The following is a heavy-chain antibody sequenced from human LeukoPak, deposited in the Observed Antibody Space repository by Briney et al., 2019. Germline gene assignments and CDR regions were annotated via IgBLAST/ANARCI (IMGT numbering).Heavy chain of an antibody. CDR3: AREDAVVVVAANDY. Sequence: GGSLRLSCAASGFTFSSYAMSWVRQAPGKGLEWVSAISGSGGSTYYADSVKGRFTISRDNSKNTLYLQMNSLRAEGTAVYYCAREDAVVVVAANDYWGQGTLVTVSS. V-gene: IGHV3-23*01. J-gene: IGHJ4*02. CDR1: GFTFSSYA. CDR2: ISGSGGST. D-gene: IGHD2-15*01.